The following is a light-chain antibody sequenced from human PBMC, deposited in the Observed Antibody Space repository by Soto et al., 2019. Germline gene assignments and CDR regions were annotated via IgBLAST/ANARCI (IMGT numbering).Light chain of an antibody. J-gene: IGKJ1*01. V-gene: IGKV3-20*01. Sequence: EIVLTQSPGTLSLSPGERVTLSCRASQSVSSSYLAWYQQKPGQAPRLLIYGASSRATGIPDRFSGSGSGTDFTLTISRLEPEDFAVYYCQQYGGPRWTFGQGTKVEIK. CDR1: QSVSSSY. CDR2: GAS. CDR3: QQYGGPRWT.